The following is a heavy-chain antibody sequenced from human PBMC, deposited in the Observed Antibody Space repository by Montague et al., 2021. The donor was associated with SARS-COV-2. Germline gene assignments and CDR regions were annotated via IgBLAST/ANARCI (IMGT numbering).Heavy chain of an antibody. D-gene: IGHD3-10*01. Sequence: SETLSLTCTVSGGPISSSSYYWGWIRQPPGGGLEWIGSISHRENTFYNPSLKSPVTISVDTSKNQFSLKMISVTAADTGIYYCVRVSWYYYGSGAFDYWGQGTLVTVSA. CDR1: GGPISSSSYY. CDR2: ISHRENT. CDR3: VRVSWYYYGSGAFDY. V-gene: IGHV4-39*07. J-gene: IGHJ4*02.